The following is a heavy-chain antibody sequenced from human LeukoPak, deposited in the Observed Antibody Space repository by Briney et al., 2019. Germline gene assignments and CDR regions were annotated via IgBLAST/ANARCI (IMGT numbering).Heavy chain of an antibody. CDR1: GFTFSNYN. CDR2: ITLSRTTI. V-gene: IGHV3-48*04. D-gene: IGHD4-23*01. CDR3: ARDYGGSSPFDY. J-gene: IGHJ4*02. Sequence: GGSLRLSCAASGFTFSNYNMNWVRQAPGKGLEWVAYITLSRTTIYYADSVKGRFTISRDNAKNSLYLQMNSLRAEDTAVYYCARDYGGSSPFDYWGQGTLVTVSS.